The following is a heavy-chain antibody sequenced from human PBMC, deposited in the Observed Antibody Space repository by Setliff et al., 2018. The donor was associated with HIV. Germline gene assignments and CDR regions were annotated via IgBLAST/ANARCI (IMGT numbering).Heavy chain of an antibody. CDR1: GGTFSSYA. V-gene: IGHV1-69*10. CDR3: ARDYYDSSGYIFFPGLPDY. CDR2: IIPILGIA. J-gene: IGHJ4*02. D-gene: IGHD3-22*01. Sequence: GASVKVSCKASGGTFSSYAISWVRQAPGQGLEWMGGIIPILGIANYAQKFQGRVTITADKSTSTAYMELSSLRSEDTALYYCARDYYDSSGYIFFPGLPDYWGQGTLVTVSS.